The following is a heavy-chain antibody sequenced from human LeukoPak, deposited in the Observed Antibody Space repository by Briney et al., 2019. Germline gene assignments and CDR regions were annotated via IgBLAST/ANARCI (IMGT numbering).Heavy chain of an antibody. CDR3: ARRRGYSDQLDY. CDR1: GGSISSSSYC. D-gene: IGHD1-1*01. CDR2: MCFSGNT. V-gene: IGHV4-39*01. Sequence: SETLSLTCTVPGGSISSSSYCCDWIRRPPGKGLEWIGSMCFSGNTYYNPSLKSRVTVSAETSKNQFSLRLSSVTVADTAVYFYARRRGYSDQLDYWGQGTLVTVSS. J-gene: IGHJ4*02.